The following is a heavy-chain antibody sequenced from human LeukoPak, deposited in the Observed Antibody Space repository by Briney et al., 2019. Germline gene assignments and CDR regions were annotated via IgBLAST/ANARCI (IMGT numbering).Heavy chain of an antibody. Sequence: SETLSLTCTVSGGSISSYYWSWIRQPAGKGLEWIGRIYTSGSTNYNPSLKSRVTMSVDTSKNQFSLKLSSVTAADTAVYYCARNSGSLPYYYYYYYMDVWGKGTTVTVSS. CDR2: IYTSGST. J-gene: IGHJ6*03. CDR1: GGSISSYY. CDR3: ARNSGSLPYYYYYYYMDV. D-gene: IGHD1-26*01. V-gene: IGHV4-4*07.